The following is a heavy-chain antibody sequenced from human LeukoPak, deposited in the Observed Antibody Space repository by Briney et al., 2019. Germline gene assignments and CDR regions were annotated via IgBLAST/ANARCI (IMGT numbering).Heavy chain of an antibody. CDR2: IYTSGST. CDR3: ARTSYYCSGGSCYHYYFDY. CDR1: GGSLSSYY. J-gene: IGHJ4*02. V-gene: IGHV4-4*07. D-gene: IGHD2-15*01. Sequence: SETLSLTCTVSGGSLSSYYWSSIRQPAGKGLGWIGRIYTSGSTNYNPSLKSRVTMSVDTSKNQFSLKLSSVTAADTAVYYCARTSYYCSGGSCYHYYFDYWGQGTLVTVSS.